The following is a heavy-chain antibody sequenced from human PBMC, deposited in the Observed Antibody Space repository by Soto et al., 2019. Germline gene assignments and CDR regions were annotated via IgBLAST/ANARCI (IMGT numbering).Heavy chain of an antibody. CDR2: ISAFNGNT. CDR3: ARDRGVAPPVAGNTHYYYYMDV. J-gene: IGHJ6*03. CDR1: GYSFTNYG. V-gene: IGHV1-18*01. D-gene: IGHD6-19*01. Sequence: QDQLVQSGAEVKKPGASVTVSCKASGYSFTNYGITWVRQAPGQGLEWLGWISAFNGNTHYAQKVQGRVTMTTVASTSTAYMELRSLRSGDTAVYYCARDRGVAPPVAGNTHYYYYMDVWGKVTTVTVSS.